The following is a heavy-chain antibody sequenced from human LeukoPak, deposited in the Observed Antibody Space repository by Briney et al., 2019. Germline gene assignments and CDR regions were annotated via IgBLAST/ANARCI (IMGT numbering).Heavy chain of an antibody. CDR3: ARWNGDCSTTSCPYYYGMDV. J-gene: IGHJ6*02. D-gene: IGHD2-2*03. CDR1: GFTFSSYS. V-gene: IGHV3-21*06. CDR2: IKNSANFI. Sequence: GGSLRLSCAASGFTFSSYSMNWVRQAPGKGLEWLSSIKNSANFIYYADSVKGRFTISRDNAKNSLYLQMSSLRVEDTAVYYCARWNGDCSTTSCPYYYGMDVWGQGTTVTVSS.